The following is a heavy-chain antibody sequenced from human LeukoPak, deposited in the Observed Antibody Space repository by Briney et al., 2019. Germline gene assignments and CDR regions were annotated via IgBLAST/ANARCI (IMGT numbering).Heavy chain of an antibody. CDR2: MNPNSGNT. V-gene: IGHV1-8*01. CDR3: ARGVTIFGVADTIVY. CDR1: GYTFTSYD. J-gene: IGHJ4*02. D-gene: IGHD3-3*01. Sequence: ASVKVSCKASGYTFTSYDINWVRQATGQGLEWMGWMNPNSGNTGYAQKFQGRVTMTRNTSISTAYMELSRLRSDDTAVYYCARGVTIFGVADTIVYWGQGTLVTVSS.